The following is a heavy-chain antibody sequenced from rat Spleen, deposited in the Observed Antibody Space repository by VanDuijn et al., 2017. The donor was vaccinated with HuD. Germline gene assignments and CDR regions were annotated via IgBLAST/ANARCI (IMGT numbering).Heavy chain of an antibody. V-gene: IGHV5-29*01. D-gene: IGHD1-9*01. CDR2: ISYDGSST. Sequence: PGRSLKLSCAASGFTFSDYYMAWVRQAPTKGLEWVATISYDGSSTYYRDSVKGRFTISRDNAKSTLYLQMDSLRSEDTATYYCVNTYYGYWFGYWGQGTLVTVSS. CDR3: VNTYYGYWFGY. CDR1: GFTFSDYY. J-gene: IGHJ3*01.